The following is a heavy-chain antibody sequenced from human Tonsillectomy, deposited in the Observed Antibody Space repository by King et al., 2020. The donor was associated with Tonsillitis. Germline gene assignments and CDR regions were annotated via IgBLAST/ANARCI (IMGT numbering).Heavy chain of an antibody. CDR2: ISSSDRNI. V-gene: IGHV3-48*02. D-gene: IGHD3-9*01. J-gene: IGHJ4*02. CDR1: GFIFSDYS. Sequence: VQLVESGGGLVQPGGSLRLSCAASGFIFSDYSLNWVRQAPGKGLEWVASISSSDRNIGYAASAKGRFTVSRDNAKNSLYLQMNSLRDEDTAVYYCARDHDWAFDYWGQGTLVTVSS. CDR3: ARDHDWAFDY.